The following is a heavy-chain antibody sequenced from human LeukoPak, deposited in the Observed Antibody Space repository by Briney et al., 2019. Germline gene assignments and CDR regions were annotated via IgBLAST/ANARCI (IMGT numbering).Heavy chain of an antibody. D-gene: IGHD5-12*01. CDR1: GYTFNTYW. CDR2: IYPGDSDT. V-gene: IGHV5-51*01. CDR3: ARQITDQSSGYDSIDY. J-gene: IGHJ4*02. Sequence: GESLKISCKGSGYTFNTYWIGWVRQMPGKGLEWMGIIYPGDSDTRYSPSFQGQVTISADKSINTVYLQWSSLKASDTAMYYCARQITDQSSGYDSIDYWGQGTLVTVSS.